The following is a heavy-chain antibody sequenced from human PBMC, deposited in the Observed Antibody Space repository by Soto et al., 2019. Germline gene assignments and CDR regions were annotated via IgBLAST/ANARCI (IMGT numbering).Heavy chain of an antibody. CDR2: IIPIFGPA. J-gene: IGHJ6*02. CDR1: GGTFSSHS. V-gene: IGHV1-69*01. CDR3: ATGSFTSTGGRIGYHYNAMDV. D-gene: IGHD1-1*01. Sequence: VKVSCKSSGGTFSSHSIDWVRQAPGQGLEWMGGIIPIFGPANFAKKFQGRVTITADESTTTAYMELSSLTSEDTAVYYCATGSFTSTGGRIGYHYNAMDVWGQGTTVTVSS.